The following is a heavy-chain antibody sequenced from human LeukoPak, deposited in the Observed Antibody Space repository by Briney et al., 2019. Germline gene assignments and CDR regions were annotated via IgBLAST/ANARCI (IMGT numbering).Heavy chain of an antibody. CDR2: INWYGGST. J-gene: IGHJ6*02. CDR3: ARDLRLDGGYYYCGMDV. Sequence: PRGSLRLSFAASGFTFDDYGVSSVRQAPGKGLELVSGINWYGGSTSHADSVKGRFTISRDNAKNSLYLQMNSPRAEDTALYYCARDLRLDGGYYYCGMDVWGQGTTVTVSS. D-gene: IGHD6-19*01. CDR1: GFTFDDYG. V-gene: IGHV3-20*03.